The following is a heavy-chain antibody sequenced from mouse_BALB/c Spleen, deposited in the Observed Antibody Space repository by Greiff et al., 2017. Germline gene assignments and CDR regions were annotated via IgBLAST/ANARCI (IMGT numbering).Heavy chain of an antibody. J-gene: IGHJ4*01. CDR2: IDPENGDT. V-gene: IGHV14-4*02. D-gene: IGHD1-2*01. CDR1: GFNIKDYY. Sequence: EVQLQQSGAELVRSGASVKLSCTASGFNIKDYYMHWVKQRPEQGLEWIGWIDPENGDTEYAPKFQGKATMTADTSSNTAYLQLSSLTSEDTAVYYCARSNYYGYYAMDYWGQGTSVTVSS. CDR3: ARSNYYGYYAMDY.